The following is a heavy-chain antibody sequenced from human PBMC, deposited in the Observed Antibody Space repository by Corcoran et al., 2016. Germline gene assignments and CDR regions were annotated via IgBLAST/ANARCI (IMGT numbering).Heavy chain of an antibody. CDR1: GFTFSSYG. D-gene: IGHD6-19*01. V-gene: IGHV3-30*18. J-gene: IGHJ4*02. CDR3: AKLEVAVAGEDY. CDR2: ISYDGSNK. Sequence: QVQLVESGGGVVQPGRSLRLSCAASGFTFSSYGMHWVRQAPGKGLEWVAVISYDGSNKYYADSVKGRFTISRDNSKNTLYLQMNSLRAEDTAVYYCAKLEVAVAGEDYWGQGTLVTVSS.